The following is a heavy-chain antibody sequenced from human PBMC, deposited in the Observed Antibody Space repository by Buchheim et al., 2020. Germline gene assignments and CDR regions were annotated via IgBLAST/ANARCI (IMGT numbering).Heavy chain of an antibody. V-gene: IGHV4-39*01. CDR3: ATRLYYDSSGYTNWYFDL. Sequence: QLQLQESGPGLVKPSETLSLTCTVSGGSISSSSYYWGWIRQPPGKGLEWIGSIYYSGSTYYNPSLKSRVTISVDTSKHKFSLKLSSVTAADTAVYYCATRLYYDSSGYTNWYFDLWGRGTL. D-gene: IGHD3-22*01. CDR1: GGSISSSSYY. CDR2: IYYSGST. J-gene: IGHJ2*01.